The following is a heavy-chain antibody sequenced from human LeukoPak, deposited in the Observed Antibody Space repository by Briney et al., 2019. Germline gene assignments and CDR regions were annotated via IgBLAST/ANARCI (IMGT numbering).Heavy chain of an antibody. D-gene: IGHD3-22*01. CDR3: ARDQFYDSSGYYGNDAFDI. V-gene: IGHV4-30-4*01. CDR1: GGSISSGDYY. Sequence: SQTLSLTCTVSGGSISSGDYYWSWIRQPPGKGLEWLGYIYYSGSTYYNPSLKSRVTISVDTSKNQFSLKLSSVTAADTAVYYCARDQFYDSSGYYGNDAFDIWGQGTMVTVSS. CDR2: IYYSGST. J-gene: IGHJ3*02.